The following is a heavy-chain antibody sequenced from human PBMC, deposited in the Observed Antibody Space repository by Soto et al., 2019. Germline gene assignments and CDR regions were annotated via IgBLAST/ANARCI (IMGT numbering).Heavy chain of an antibody. Sequence: QAQLVQSGAEVKEPGASVKVSCKASGYTFTNYDISWVRQATGQGLEWMGWMNPNGANTGYAQKFQGRVSMTRDTSINTAYMEQSSLRSEDTAIYYCARIATSGTLNWFDPWGQGTLVTVSS. CDR3: ARIATSGTLNWFDP. CDR2: MNPNGANT. CDR1: GYTFTNYD. J-gene: IGHJ5*02. V-gene: IGHV1-8*01. D-gene: IGHD6-13*01.